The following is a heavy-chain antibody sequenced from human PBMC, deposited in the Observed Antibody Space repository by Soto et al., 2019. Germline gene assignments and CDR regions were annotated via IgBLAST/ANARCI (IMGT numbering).Heavy chain of an antibody. Sequence: GGSLRLSCAGSGFSFSSYSMNWVRQAPGKGLEWVSSISSSSTAIFYGDSVKGRFIISRDNAENSLYLQMNSLRAEDTAVYYCVGHTCPDCYSIGYWGLGTLVTVSS. CDR1: GFSFSSYS. CDR3: VGHTCPDCYSIGY. J-gene: IGHJ4*02. V-gene: IGHV3-21*01. D-gene: IGHD2-21*02. CDR2: ISSSSTAI.